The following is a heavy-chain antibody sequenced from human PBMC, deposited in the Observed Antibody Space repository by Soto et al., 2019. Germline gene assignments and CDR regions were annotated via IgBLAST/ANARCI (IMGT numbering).Heavy chain of an antibody. Sequence: SETLSLTCAVSGGSISSGGYSWSWIRQPPGKGLEWIGYIYHSGSTYYNPSLKSRVTISVDRSKNQFSLKLSSVTAADTAVYYCARVGGRDDAFDIWGQGTMVTVSS. V-gene: IGHV4-30-2*01. CDR3: ARVGGRDDAFDI. D-gene: IGHD3-10*01. CDR1: GGSISSGGYS. CDR2: IYHSGST. J-gene: IGHJ3*02.